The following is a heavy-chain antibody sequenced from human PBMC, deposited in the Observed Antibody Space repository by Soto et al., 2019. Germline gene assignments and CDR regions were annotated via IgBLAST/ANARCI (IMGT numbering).Heavy chain of an antibody. J-gene: IGHJ4*02. CDR2: INSSSSYI. CDR3: ARWYRGYERYFDS. V-gene: IGHV3-21*01. Sequence: EVQLVESGGGLVKPGGSLRLSCAASGFTFSSYSMNWVRQAPGKGLEWVSSINSSSSYIYYADSVKGRFTISRDNAQNPLYQQMNRLRAEHTAVYYCARWYRGYERYFDSWGQGTLVTVSS. CDR1: GFTFSSYS. D-gene: IGHD5-12*01.